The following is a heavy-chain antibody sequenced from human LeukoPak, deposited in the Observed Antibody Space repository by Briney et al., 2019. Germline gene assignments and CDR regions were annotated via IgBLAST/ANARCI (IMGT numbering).Heavy chain of an antibody. V-gene: IGHV3-7*03. CDR3: AKIGPLGY. D-gene: IGHD6-13*01. CDR1: GFPFSSYW. J-gene: IGHJ4*02. Sequence: GGSLRLSCVASGFPFSSYWMTWVRQAPGKGLEWVANIKQDGSKKSYVDSVKGRFTISRDNAKNSLYLQMNSLRAEDTAVYYCAKIGPLGYWGQGTLVTVSS. CDR2: IKQDGSKK.